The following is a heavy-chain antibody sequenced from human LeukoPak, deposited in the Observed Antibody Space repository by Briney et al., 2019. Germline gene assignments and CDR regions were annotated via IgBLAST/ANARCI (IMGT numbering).Heavy chain of an antibody. CDR1: GFTFSIYA. J-gene: IGHJ4*02. CDR2: IGDTT. CDR3: AKAERWELRSKTFDY. Sequence: PGGSLRLSCAASGFTFSIYAMSWVRQAPGKGLEWVSAIGDTTYYADSVEGRFTISRDNSKNTLYLQMNSLRAEDTAVYYCAKAERWELRSKTFDYWGQGTLVTVSS. D-gene: IGHD1-26*01. V-gene: IGHV3-23*01.